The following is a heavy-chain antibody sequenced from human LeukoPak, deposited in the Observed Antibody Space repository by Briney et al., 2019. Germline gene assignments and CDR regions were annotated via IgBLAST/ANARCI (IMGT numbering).Heavy chain of an antibody. J-gene: IGHJ4*02. CDR2: ISSNGGST. V-gene: IGHV3-64*01. CDR3: ARGGVDGDYYFDY. CDR1: GFTFSSYA. Sequence: PGGSLRLSCAASGFTFSSYAMHWVRQAPGKGLEYVSAISSNGGSTYYANSVKGRFTISRDNSKNTLYLQMGSLRAEDMAVYYCARGGVDGDYYFDYWGQGTLVTVSS. D-gene: IGHD4-17*01.